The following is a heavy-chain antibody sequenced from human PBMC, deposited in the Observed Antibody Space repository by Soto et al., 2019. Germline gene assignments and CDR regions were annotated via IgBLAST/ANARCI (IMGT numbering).Heavy chain of an antibody. CDR3: AKNQERELPRVIDF. V-gene: IGHV3-23*01. CDR1: GLTFSNYA. CDR2: MSGSSSTT. J-gene: IGHJ4*02. D-gene: IGHD1-7*01. Sequence: LRLSCATSGLTFSNYAMSWVRQAPGGGLEWVSSMSGSSSTTYYADSVGGRFTISRDRSKNTLYLQMSSLRAEDTALYYCAKNQERELPRVIDFWGQGTLVTVSS.